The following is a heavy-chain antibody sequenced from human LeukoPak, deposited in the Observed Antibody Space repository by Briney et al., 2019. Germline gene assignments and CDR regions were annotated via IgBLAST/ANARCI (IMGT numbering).Heavy chain of an antibody. Sequence: QPGGSLRLSCAASGFTVSSYAMSWVRQAPGKGLEWVSALSGSGGSTYYADSVKGPFTISRDNSKNTLYLQVNSLRAEDTSVYYCAKETYSNYPPDYWGQGTLVTVSS. CDR2: LSGSGGST. CDR1: GFTVSSYA. CDR3: AKETYSNYPPDY. V-gene: IGHV3-23*01. J-gene: IGHJ4*02. D-gene: IGHD4-11*01.